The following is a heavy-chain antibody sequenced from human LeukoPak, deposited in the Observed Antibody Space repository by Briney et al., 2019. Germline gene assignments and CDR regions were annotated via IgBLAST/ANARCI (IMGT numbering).Heavy chain of an antibody. J-gene: IGHJ4*02. CDR2: VYYTGTS. CDR3: ARYSNHVDYFDS. V-gene: IGHV4-59*02. D-gene: IGHD4-11*01. CDR1: GDSVSSHY. Sequence: SETLSLTCTVSGDSVSSHYWGCIRQPPGKGLEWIAYVYYTGTSNYNPSLKSRVTISIDTSKNQFSLKLISVTAADTAVYYCARYSNHVDYFDSWGQGTLVTVSS.